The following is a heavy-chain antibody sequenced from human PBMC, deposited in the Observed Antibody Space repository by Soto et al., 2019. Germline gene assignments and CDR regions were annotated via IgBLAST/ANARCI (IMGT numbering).Heavy chain of an antibody. J-gene: IGHJ4*02. D-gene: IGHD3-3*01. CDR3: AHRVLRTVFGLVTTTAIYFDF. CDR1: GFSLTTSGVG. V-gene: IGHV2-5*02. Sequence: QITLKESGPTVVKPTETLTLTCTFSGFSLTTSGVGVGWVRQSPGKAPEWLALIYWDDDKRYSTSLNSRLIITKDTPKNQAVLTMANVDPADTATYYCAHRVLRTVFGLVTTTAIYFDFWGPGTPVVVSS. CDR2: IYWDDDK.